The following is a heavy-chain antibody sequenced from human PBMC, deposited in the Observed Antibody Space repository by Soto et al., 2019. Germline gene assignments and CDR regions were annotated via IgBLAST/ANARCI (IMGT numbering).Heavy chain of an antibody. J-gene: IGHJ6*02. CDR3: ARDGVGYCRSRSCDRDRPQYHFGMDV. D-gene: IGHD2-2*02. Sequence: GGSLRLSCAASGFTFGTYWMGWVRRAPGKXLEWVATIAPDGSEKYYVDSVKGRFTISRDNAKNSLYLQMQSLRAEDTAMYYCARDGVGYCRSRSCDRDRPQYHFGMDVWGQGTTVTVSS. CDR1: GFTFGTYW. V-gene: IGHV3-7*01. CDR2: IAPDGSEK.